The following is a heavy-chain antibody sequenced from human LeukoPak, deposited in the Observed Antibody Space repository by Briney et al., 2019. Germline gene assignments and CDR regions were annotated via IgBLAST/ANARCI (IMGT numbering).Heavy chain of an antibody. V-gene: IGHV4-39*07. CDR2: IYYSGST. CDR3: ARDENGYVWGSFRA. D-gene: IGHD3-16*02. CDR1: GSSISSTTYY. Sequence: SETLSLTCTVSGSSISSTTYYWGWIRQPPRTGLEWIASIYYSGSTYYNPSLKSRVTISVDTSKNQFSLKLSSVTAADTAVYYCARDENGYVWGSFRAWGQGTLVTVSS. J-gene: IGHJ5*02.